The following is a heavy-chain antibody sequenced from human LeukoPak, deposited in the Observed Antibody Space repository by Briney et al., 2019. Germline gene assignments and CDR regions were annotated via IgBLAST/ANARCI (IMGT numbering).Heavy chain of an antibody. CDR3: ARGAVVVPAAMSPEYFQH. V-gene: IGHV4-61*02. CDR2: IYTSGST. CDR1: GGSISSGSYY. D-gene: IGHD2-2*01. J-gene: IGHJ1*01. Sequence: PSETLSLTCTVSGGSISSGSYYWSWLRQPAGTGLEWIGRIYTSGSTNYNPSLKSRVTISVDTSKNQFSLKLSSVTAADTVVYYCARGAVVVPAAMSPEYFQHWGQGTLVTVSS.